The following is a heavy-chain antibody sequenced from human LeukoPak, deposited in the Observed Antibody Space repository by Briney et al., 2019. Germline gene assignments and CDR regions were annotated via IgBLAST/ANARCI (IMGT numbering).Heavy chain of an antibody. CDR3: ARDPLGGSGSYDYYYYYMDV. Sequence: GSAVTDTLKSSGCTHIWYYMHGLRQARAQGREGMGCINSNCGCTNYLQKFQGRATMTRDTYISTAYMELSRLRSDHAAVYYCARDPLGGSGSYDYYYYYMDVWGKGTTVTIPS. CDR2: INSNCGCT. D-gene: IGHD3-10*01. V-gene: IGHV1-2*02. CDR1: GCTHIWYY. J-gene: IGHJ6*03.